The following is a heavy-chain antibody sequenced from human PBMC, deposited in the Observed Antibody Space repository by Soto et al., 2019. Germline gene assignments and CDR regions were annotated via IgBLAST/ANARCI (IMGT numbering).Heavy chain of an antibody. D-gene: IGHD3-10*01. CDR1: GFTFSNAW. CDR3: TTDEGTFDY. CDR2: IKSQTDGGTT. Sequence: EVQLVESGGGLVKPGGSLRLSCAASGFTFSNAWMSWVRQAPGKGLEWVGRIKSQTDGGTTDYAAPVKGRFTISRDDSKNTLYLQMNSLKTEDTAVYYCTTDEGTFDYWGQGTLVTVSS. J-gene: IGHJ4*02. V-gene: IGHV3-15*01.